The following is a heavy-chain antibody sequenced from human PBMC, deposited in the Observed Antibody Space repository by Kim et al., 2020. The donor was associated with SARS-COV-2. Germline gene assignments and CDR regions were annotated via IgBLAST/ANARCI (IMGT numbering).Heavy chain of an antibody. CDR3: ARAGLRELLNTIDY. D-gene: IGHD1-26*01. J-gene: IGHJ4*02. Sequence: AQGFTGRFVFSLDTSVSTAYLQISSLKAEDTAVYYCARAGLRELLNTIDYWGQGTLVTVSS. V-gene: IGHV7-4-1*02.